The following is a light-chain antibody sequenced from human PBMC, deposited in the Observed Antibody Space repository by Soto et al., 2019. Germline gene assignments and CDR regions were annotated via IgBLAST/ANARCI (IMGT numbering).Light chain of an antibody. CDR2: GAS. V-gene: IGKV3-15*01. CDR3: QHYNNWPPWT. Sequence: EIVMTQSPATLSVSPGERATLSCRASQSVRSNLACYQQKPGQGPRLLIYGASTRATGIPARFSGSGSGTEFTLTISSLQSEDFAVYYCQHYNNWPPWTFGQGTKVEIK. CDR1: QSVRSN. J-gene: IGKJ1*01.